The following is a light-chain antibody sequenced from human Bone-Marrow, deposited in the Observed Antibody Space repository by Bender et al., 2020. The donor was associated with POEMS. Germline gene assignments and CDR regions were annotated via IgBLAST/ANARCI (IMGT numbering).Light chain of an antibody. CDR3: ATWDDSLNGWV. CDR2: KDS. V-gene: IGLV3-25*02. CDR1: ALPQQY. Sequence: SSELTQPPSVSVSPGQTARITCSGDALPQQYAYWYQQKAGQAPLLLIFKDSERPSGIPERFSGSNSGTSASLAISGLLSDDEADFYCATWDDSLNGWVFGGGTKLTVL. J-gene: IGLJ3*02.